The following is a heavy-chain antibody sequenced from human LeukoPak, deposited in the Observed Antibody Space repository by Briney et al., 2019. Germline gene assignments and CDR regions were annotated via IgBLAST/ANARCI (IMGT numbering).Heavy chain of an antibody. D-gene: IGHD5-18*01. J-gene: IGHJ4*02. CDR2: ISNSGTTV. Sequence: GGSLRLSCAASGLTFSNYDMNWVRQAPGKGLEWVSYISNSGTTVYHADSVKGRFTISRDNAKNSVSLQLDSLRAEDTAIHYCAKGDGYSSPWYFDLWGQGTLVTVSS. CDR3: AKGDGYSSPWYFDL. V-gene: IGHV3-48*03. CDR1: GLTFSNYD.